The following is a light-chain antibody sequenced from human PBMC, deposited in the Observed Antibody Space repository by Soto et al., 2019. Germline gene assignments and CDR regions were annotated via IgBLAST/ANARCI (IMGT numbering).Light chain of an antibody. CDR1: QSVRRY. J-gene: IGKJ4*01. Sequence: DIQMTQSPSSLSASIGDRGTITCRASQSVRRYLNWYQQKPGKAPKLLIYGASSLQSGVPSRFSGSGSETNFTLTISSLQPEDFATFYCQQSYTTLPTFGGGTKVEIK. CDR3: QQSYTTLPT. CDR2: GAS. V-gene: IGKV1-39*01.